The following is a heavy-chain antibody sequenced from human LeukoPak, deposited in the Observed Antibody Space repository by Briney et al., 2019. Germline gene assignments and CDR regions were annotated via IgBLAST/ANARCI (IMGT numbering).Heavy chain of an antibody. J-gene: IGHJ4*02. CDR2: LTGSVQNT. CDR1: GFTLNMYA. V-gene: IGHV3-23*01. Sequence: GGSLRLSCAASGFTLNMYAMNWVRQAPGKGLDWPSSLTGSVQNTYYTASVEGRFTISRDNSKNTLYLQMNSLRPEDTAIYYCAKIAASDPIDFWGQGTLVTVSS. D-gene: IGHD6-13*01. CDR3: AKIAASDPIDF.